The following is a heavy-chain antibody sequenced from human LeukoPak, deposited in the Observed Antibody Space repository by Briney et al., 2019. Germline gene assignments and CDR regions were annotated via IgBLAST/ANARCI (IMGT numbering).Heavy chain of an antibody. CDR1: GFTFDDYA. CDR2: ISGDGGST. CDR3: AKDNAGYCSGGSCYSDY. J-gene: IGHJ4*02. V-gene: IGHV3-43*02. D-gene: IGHD2-15*01. Sequence: GGSLRLSXAASGFTFDDYAMHWVRQAPGKGLEWVSLISGDGGSTYYADSVKGRFTISRDNSKNSLYLQMNSLRTEDTALYYCAKDNAGYCSGGSCYSDYWGQGTLVTVSS.